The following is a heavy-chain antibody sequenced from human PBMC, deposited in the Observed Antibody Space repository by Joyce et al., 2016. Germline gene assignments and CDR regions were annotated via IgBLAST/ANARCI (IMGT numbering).Heavy chain of an antibody. Sequence: EVQLVESGGGLVQPGMSPRLSCAASGFTFSSYRMNWIRQAPGKGLEWLSYISSTGRTQSYADSVKGRFTIARDNGKNSLYLQMDRLTDADTAIYYCARDIYGDYSLDYWGQGTLVTVSS. CDR3: ARDIYGDYSLDY. D-gene: IGHD4-11*01. CDR1: GFTFSSYR. CDR2: ISSTGRTQ. J-gene: IGHJ4*02. V-gene: IGHV3-48*02.